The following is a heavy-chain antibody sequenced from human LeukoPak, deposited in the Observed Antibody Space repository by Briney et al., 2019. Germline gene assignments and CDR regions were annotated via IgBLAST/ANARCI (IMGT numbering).Heavy chain of an antibody. CDR1: GFTFDDYA. CDR3: AKSATAAAAFDI. D-gene: IGHD6-13*01. J-gene: IGHJ3*02. V-gene: IGHV3-9*01. CDR2: ISWNSGSI. Sequence: GGSLRLSCAASGFTFDDYAMHWARQAPGKGLEWVSGISWNSGSIGYADSVKGRFTISRDNAKNSLYLQMNSLRAEDTALYYCAKSATAAAAFDIWGQGTMVTVSS.